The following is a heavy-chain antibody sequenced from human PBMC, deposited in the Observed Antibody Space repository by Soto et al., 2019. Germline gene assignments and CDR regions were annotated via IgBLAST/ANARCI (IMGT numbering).Heavy chain of an antibody. D-gene: IGHD2-15*01. Sequence: EVQLLESGGGLVQPGGSLRLSCAASGFTFSSYAMSWVRQAPGKGLEWVSAISGSGGSTYYADSVKGRFTISRDNSKNTLYLQMNSLRAEDTAVYYCAKDVGFGCSGGSCYPGAFDIWGQGTMVTVSS. J-gene: IGHJ3*02. V-gene: IGHV3-23*01. CDR1: GFTFSSYA. CDR3: AKDVGFGCSGGSCYPGAFDI. CDR2: ISGSGGST.